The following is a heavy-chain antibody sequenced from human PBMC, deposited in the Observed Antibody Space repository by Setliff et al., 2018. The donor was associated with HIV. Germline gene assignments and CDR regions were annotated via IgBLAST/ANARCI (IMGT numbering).Heavy chain of an antibody. CDR2: IHPVGSDT. CDR3: ARHVLVTRDVRYFDY. J-gene: IGHJ4*02. Sequence: PGESLKISCKGSGYSFTSNWIGWVRQMPGKGLEWMGIIHPVGSDTRYSPSFQGQVTISVDKSINTAYLQWNSLKASDTAMYYCARHVLVTRDVRYFDYWGQGTLVTVSS. D-gene: IGHD2-21*02. CDR1: GYSFTSNW. V-gene: IGHV5-51*01.